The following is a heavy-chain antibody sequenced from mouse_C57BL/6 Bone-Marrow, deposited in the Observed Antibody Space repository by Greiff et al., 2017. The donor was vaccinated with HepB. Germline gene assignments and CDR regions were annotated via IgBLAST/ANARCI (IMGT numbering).Heavy chain of an antibody. V-gene: IGHV1-9*01. Sequence: VQLQQSGAELMKPGASVKLSCKATGYTFTGYWIEWVKQRPGHGLEWIGEILPGSGSTNYNEKFKGKATFTADTSSNTAYMQLSSLTTEDSAIYYCARSPSYDYDVGYYAMDYWGQVTSVTVSS. J-gene: IGHJ4*01. CDR2: ILPGSGST. D-gene: IGHD2-4*01. CDR3: ARSPSYDYDVGYYAMDY. CDR1: GYTFTGYW.